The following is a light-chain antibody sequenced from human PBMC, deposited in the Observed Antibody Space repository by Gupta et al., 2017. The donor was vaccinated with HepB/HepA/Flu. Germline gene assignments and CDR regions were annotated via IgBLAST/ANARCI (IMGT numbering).Light chain of an antibody. V-gene: IGKV2-28*01. J-gene: IGKJ3*01. Sequence: DIVMTQSPRSLPVTPGEPASISCRSSQSRLHSNGYNYLDWYLQKPGQYPQHLIYLGSKRASGVPDRCSGSGSGTYFTLKISRVEAEDVGVYYCRQALQTPRTFGHGTKVDIK. CDR1: QSRLHSNGYNY. CDR2: LGS. CDR3: RQALQTPRT.